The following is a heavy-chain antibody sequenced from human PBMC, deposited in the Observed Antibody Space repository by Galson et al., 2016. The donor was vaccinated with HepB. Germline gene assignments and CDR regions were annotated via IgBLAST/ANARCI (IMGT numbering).Heavy chain of an antibody. CDR1: GFTSSSYS. CDR2: ISYSSRTI. D-gene: IGHD3-10*01. Sequence: SLRLSCAASGFTSSSYSMNWVRQAPGKGLEWVSYISYSSRTIYYADSVKGRFTISRDNARNSLYLQMNSLRDEDTAVYYCARDFYGSGSYYSPPWYWGQGTLVIVSS. J-gene: IGHJ4*02. CDR3: ARDFYGSGSYYSPPWY. V-gene: IGHV3-48*02.